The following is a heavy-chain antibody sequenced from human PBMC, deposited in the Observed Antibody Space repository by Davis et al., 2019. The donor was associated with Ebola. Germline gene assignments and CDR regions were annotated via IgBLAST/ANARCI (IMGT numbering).Heavy chain of an antibody. CDR3: AKDSSLVVRYFDGCDY. V-gene: IGHV3-30*18. CDR2: ISYDGSNK. CDR1: GFTFSSYG. D-gene: IGHD3-9*01. J-gene: IGHJ4*02. Sequence: GESLKISCAASGFTFSSYGMHWVRQAPGKGLEWVAVISYDGSNKYYADSVKGRFTISRDNSKNTLYLQMNSLRAEDTAVYYCAKDSSLVVRYFDGCDYWGQGTLVTVSS.